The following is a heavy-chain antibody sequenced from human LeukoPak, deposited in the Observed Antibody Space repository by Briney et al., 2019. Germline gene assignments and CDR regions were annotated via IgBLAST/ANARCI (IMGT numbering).Heavy chain of an antibody. CDR1: GFTFDDYA. Sequence: GGSLRLSCAASGFTFDDYAMHWVRQAPGKGLEWVSGISWNSGSIGYADSVKGRFTISRDNAKNSLYLQMNSLRAEDTALYYCAKGTHSSGWSNFDYWGQGTLVTVSS. D-gene: IGHD6-19*01. CDR3: AKGTHSSGWSNFDY. CDR2: ISWNSGSI. J-gene: IGHJ4*02. V-gene: IGHV3-9*01.